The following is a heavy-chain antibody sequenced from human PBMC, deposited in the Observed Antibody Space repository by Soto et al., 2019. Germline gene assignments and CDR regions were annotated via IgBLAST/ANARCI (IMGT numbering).Heavy chain of an antibody. V-gene: IGHV4-59*01. CDR1: GGSISSYY. J-gene: IGHJ4*02. D-gene: IGHD3-3*01. CDR3: ARVHDFWSGYPFDY. Sequence: SETLSLTCTVSGGSISSYYWSWIRQPPGKGLEWIGYIYYSGSTNYNPSLKSRVTISVDTSKNQFSLKLSSVTAADTAVYYCARVHDFWSGYPFDYWGQGTPVTVSS. CDR2: IYYSGST.